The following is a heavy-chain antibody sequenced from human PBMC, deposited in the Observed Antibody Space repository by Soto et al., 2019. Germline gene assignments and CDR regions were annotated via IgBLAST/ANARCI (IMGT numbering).Heavy chain of an antibody. D-gene: IGHD6-19*01. CDR3: ARHTSGWHYYDY. CDR2: ISGSSRYT. CDR1: GFNFSDHY. Sequence: GGSLRLSCAASGFNFSDHYMNWVRQAPGKWLEWVSYISGSSRYTNFADSVKGRFTISRDNAKNSLYLQMNSLRVEDTAVYYCARHTSGWHYYDYWGQGXPVTVYS. J-gene: IGHJ4*02. V-gene: IGHV3-11*06.